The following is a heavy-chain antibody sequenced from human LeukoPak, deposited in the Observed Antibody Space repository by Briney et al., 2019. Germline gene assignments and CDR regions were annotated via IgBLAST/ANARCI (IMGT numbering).Heavy chain of an antibody. CDR2: TYYRSKWYN. Sequence: SQTLSLTCAISGDSVSSTAWNWIRQSPSRGLEWLGRTYYRSKWYNDYAVSVKSRITIDPDTSKNQFSLQLNSVTPEDTAVYYCARGGRGYCTSSSCYFDYWGQGTLVTVSS. CDR1: GDSVSSTA. J-gene: IGHJ4*02. V-gene: IGHV6-1*01. D-gene: IGHD2-2*01. CDR3: ARGGRGYCTSSSCYFDY.